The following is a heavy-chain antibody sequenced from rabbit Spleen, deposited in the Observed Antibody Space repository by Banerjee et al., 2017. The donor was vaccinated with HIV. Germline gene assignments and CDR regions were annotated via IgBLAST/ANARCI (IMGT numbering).Heavy chain of an antibody. CDR2: IGVGSSGDT. V-gene: IGHV1S45*01. Sequence: QEQLKESGGGLVKPEGSLTLTCTASGFSFSSGYWICWVRQAPGKGLEWIGCIGVGSSGDTYYASWAKGRFTISKTSSTTVTLQMTSLTVADTATYFCARDLVAVIGWNFNLWGQGTLVTVS. CDR3: ARDLVAVIGWNFNL. D-gene: IGHD4-2*01. CDR1: GFSFSSGYW. J-gene: IGHJ4*01.